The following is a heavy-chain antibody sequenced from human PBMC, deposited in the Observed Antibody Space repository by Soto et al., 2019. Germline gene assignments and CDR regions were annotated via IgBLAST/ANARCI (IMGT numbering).Heavy chain of an antibody. Sequence: QVQLVQSGAEVKKPGSSVKVSCKASGGTFSSYIISWVRQAPGQGLEWMGRIIPILGIVKYAQKFQGRVTITVDKSKSTSYMALSSLRSVDTAVYYGAYLPVADGACEIWGQGTMVTVSS. J-gene: IGHJ3*02. CDR3: AYLPVADGACEI. CDR2: IIPILGIV. D-gene: IGHD6-19*01. CDR1: GGTFSSYI. V-gene: IGHV1-69*02.